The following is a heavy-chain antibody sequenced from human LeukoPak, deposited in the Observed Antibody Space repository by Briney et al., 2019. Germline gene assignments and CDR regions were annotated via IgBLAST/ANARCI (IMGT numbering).Heavy chain of an antibody. CDR2: IYYSGST. Sequence: SETLSLTCTVSGGSISSYYWSWIRQPPGKGLEWIGYIYYSGSTNYNPSLKSRVTISVETSKKQFSLKLSSVTAADTAVYYCARTARWFDPWGQGTLVTVCS. CDR1: GGSISSYY. CDR3: ARTARWFDP. J-gene: IGHJ5*02. V-gene: IGHV4-59*01.